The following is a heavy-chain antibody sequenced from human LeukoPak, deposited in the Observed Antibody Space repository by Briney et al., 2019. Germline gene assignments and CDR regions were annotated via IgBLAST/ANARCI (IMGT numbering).Heavy chain of an antibody. CDR1: GFTFSSYE. CDR2: ISSSGSTI. CDR3: ARGALGYSYGYYYFDY. J-gene: IGHJ4*02. Sequence: PGGSLRLPCAASGFTFSSYEMNWVRQAPGKGLEWVSYISSSGSTIYYADSVEGRFTISRDNAKNSLYLQMNSLRAEDTAVYYCARGALGYSYGYYYFDYWGQGTLVTVSS. D-gene: IGHD5-18*01. V-gene: IGHV3-48*03.